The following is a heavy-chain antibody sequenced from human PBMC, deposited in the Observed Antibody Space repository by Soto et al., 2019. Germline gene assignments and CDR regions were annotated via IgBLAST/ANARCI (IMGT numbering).Heavy chain of an antibody. CDR3: ARIIGYCRKNDCSWTFDI. V-gene: IGHV5-51*01. CDR1: GYRFISYW. J-gene: IGHJ3*02. D-gene: IGHD2-2*03. CDR2: FYPGDSTS. Sequence: PXEPLKISCKPCGYRFISYWVAWVRQKPGKGLEWMGTFYPGDSTSTYSPSFQGQVTISVDKSISTAYLHLSSLKASDTAMYYCARIIGYCRKNDCSWTFDIWGQGTTVTASS.